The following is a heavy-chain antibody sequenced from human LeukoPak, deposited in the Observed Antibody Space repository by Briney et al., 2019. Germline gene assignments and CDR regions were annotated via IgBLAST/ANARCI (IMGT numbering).Heavy chain of an antibody. CDR1: GGSISSYY. CDR2: IYYSGST. V-gene: IGHV4-59*08. J-gene: IGHJ4*02. Sequence: PSETLSLTCTVSGGSISSYYWSWIRQPPGKGLEWIGYIYYSGSTNYNPSLKSRVTISVDTSKNQFSLKLSSVTAADTAVYYCARRELATIAFDYWGQGTLVTVSS. D-gene: IGHD5-24*01. CDR3: ARRELATIAFDY.